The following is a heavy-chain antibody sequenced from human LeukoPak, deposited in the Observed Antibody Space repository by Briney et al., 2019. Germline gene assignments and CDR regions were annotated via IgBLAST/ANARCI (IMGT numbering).Heavy chain of an antibody. CDR2: INHSGST. V-gene: IGHV4-34*01. CDR3: ASGRSLDY. Sequence: SETLSLTCAVYGGSFSGYYWSWIRQPPGKGLEWIGEINHSGSTNYNPSLKSRVTISVDTSKNQFSLKLSSVTAADTAVYYCASGRSLDYWGQGTLVTVSS. J-gene: IGHJ4*02. CDR1: GGSFSGYY.